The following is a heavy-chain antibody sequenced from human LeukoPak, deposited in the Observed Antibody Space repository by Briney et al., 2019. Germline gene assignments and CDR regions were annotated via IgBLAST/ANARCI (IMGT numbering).Heavy chain of an antibody. J-gene: IGHJ4*02. Sequence: ASVKVSCKASGYTFTSYYMHWVRQAPGQGLEWMGIINPSGGSTSYAQKFQGRVTMTWDTSTSTVYMELSSLRSEDTAVYYCARDREVRYYFDYWGQGTLVTVSS. D-gene: IGHD2-2*01. CDR3: ARDREVRYYFDY. CDR2: INPSGGST. CDR1: GYTFTSYY. V-gene: IGHV1-46*01.